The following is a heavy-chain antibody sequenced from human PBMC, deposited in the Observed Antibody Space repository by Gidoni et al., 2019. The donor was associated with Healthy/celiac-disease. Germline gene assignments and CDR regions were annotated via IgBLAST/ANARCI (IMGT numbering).Heavy chain of an antibody. V-gene: IGHV4-30-4*01. CDR2: IYYSGST. D-gene: IGHD4-4*01. J-gene: IGHJ6*02. Sequence: QVQLQESGPGLVKPSQTLSLTCTVSGGSLSSADYYWSWFRQPPGKGLAWIGYIYYSGSTYYNPSLKSRVTISVDTSKNQFSLKLSSVTAADTAVYYCAREHSNYVSYGMDVWGQGTTVTVSS. CDR3: AREHSNYVSYGMDV. CDR1: GGSLSSADYY.